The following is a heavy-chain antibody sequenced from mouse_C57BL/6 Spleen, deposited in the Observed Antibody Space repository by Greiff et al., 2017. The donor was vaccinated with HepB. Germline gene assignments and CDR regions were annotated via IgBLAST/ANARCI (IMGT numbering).Heavy chain of an antibody. V-gene: IGHV5-17*01. CDR3: ARPGDGYSNYFDY. D-gene: IGHD2-3*01. CDR2: ISSGSSTI. J-gene: IGHJ2*01. Sequence: EVQLVESGGGLVKPGGSLKLSCAASGFTFSDYGMHWVRQAPEKGLEWVAYISSGSSTIYYADTVKGRFTISRDNAKNTLFLQMTSLRSEDTAMYYCARPGDGYSNYFDYWGQGTTLTVSS. CDR1: GFTFSDYG.